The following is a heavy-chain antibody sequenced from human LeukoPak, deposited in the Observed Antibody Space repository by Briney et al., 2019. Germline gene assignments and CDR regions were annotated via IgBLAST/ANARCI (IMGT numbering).Heavy chain of an antibody. Sequence: SGGSLRLSCAASGVTFSSYWMSWVRQAPGKGLEWVANIKQDGSEKYYVDSVKGRFTISRDNAKNSLYLQMNSLRAEDTAVYYCAGYSSSWYDNWFDPWGQGTLVTVSS. J-gene: IGHJ5*02. CDR1: GVTFSSYW. D-gene: IGHD6-13*01. V-gene: IGHV3-7*01. CDR3: AGYSSSWYDNWFDP. CDR2: IKQDGSEK.